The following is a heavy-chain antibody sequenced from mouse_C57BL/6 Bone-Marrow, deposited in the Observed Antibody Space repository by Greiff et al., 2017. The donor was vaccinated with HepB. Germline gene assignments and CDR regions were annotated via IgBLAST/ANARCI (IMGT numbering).Heavy chain of an antibody. J-gene: IGHJ4*01. V-gene: IGHV1-85*01. CDR3: ARSGTAQAYYAMDY. CDR2: IYPRDGST. Sequence: QVQLQQSGPELVKPGASVKLSCKASGYTFTSYDINWVKQRPGQGLEWIGWIYPRDGSTKYNAKFKGKATLTVDTSSSTAYMKLHSLTSEDSAVYFCARSGTAQAYYAMDYWGQGTSVTVSS. CDR1: GYTFTSYD. D-gene: IGHD3-2*02.